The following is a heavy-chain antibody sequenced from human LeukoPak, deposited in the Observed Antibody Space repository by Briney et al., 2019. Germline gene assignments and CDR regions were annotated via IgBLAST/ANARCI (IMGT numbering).Heavy chain of an antibody. D-gene: IGHD3-3*01. J-gene: IGHJ4*02. Sequence: GGSLRLSCAASGFTFSDSYMTWVRQAPGKGVEWAAYISGSGHDINYSDSVKGRFTISRDNAKNSLYLQMNSLRAEDTAVYYCARTHNYDFWSGYYPTVFDYWGQGTLVTVSS. CDR3: ARTHNYDFWSGYYPTVFDY. CDR2: ISGSGHDI. CDR1: GFTFSDSY. V-gene: IGHV3-11*04.